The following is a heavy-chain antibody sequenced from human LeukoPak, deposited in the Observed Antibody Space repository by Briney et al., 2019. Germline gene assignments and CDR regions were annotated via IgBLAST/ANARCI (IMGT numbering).Heavy chain of an antibody. CDR3: VVGAAEDWFDP. Sequence: PGGSLILSCAASGFTFNSYAMSWVRQAPGKGLEWVAVISYDGSNQYYADSVKGRFTISRDNSKNTLYLQMNSLRAEDTAVYYCVVGAAEDWFDPWGQGILVTVSS. J-gene: IGHJ5*02. V-gene: IGHV3-30*03. CDR1: GFTFNSYA. CDR2: ISYDGSNQ. D-gene: IGHD3-16*01.